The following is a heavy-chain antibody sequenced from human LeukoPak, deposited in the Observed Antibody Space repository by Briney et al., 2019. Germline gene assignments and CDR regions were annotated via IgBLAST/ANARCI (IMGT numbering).Heavy chain of an antibody. V-gene: IGHV4-34*01. J-gene: IGHJ6*03. CDR3: ARGTSWYRASPYYYYYYMDV. D-gene: IGHD6-13*01. Sequence: SETLSLTCAVYGGSFSGYYWSWIRQPPGKGLEWIGEINHSGSTNYNPSLKSRVTISVYTSKDQFSLKLSSVTAADTAVYYCARGTSWYRASPYYYYYYMDVWGKGTTVTVSS. CDR2: INHSGST. CDR1: GGSFSGYY.